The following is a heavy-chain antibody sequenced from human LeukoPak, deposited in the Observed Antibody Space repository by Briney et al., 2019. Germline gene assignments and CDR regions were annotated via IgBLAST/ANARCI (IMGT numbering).Heavy chain of an antibody. D-gene: IGHD1-14*01. CDR3: ARAKNQWDWFDP. V-gene: IGHV3-48*03. Sequence: GGSLRLSCAASGFTFSTYEMNWVRQAPGKGLEWVSYISSSGGTIHYSDSVKGRFTISRDNAKNSLYLQMNSLRAEDTAVYYCARAKNQWDWFDPWGQGTLVTVSS. CDR1: GFTFSTYE. CDR2: ISSSGGTI. J-gene: IGHJ5*02.